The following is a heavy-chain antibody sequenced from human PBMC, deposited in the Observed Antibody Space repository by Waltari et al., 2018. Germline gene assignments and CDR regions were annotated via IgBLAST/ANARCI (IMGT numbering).Heavy chain of an antibody. D-gene: IGHD2-15*01. CDR1: GYTFTGYY. CDR2: INPNGGGT. Sequence: QVQLVQSGAEVKKPGASVKVSCKASGYTFTGYYMHWVRQAPGQGLEWMGWINPNGGGTNYAQKFQGRVTMTRDTSISTAYMELSRLRSDDTAVYYCARGYCSGGSCYALDYWGQGTLVTVSS. J-gene: IGHJ4*02. V-gene: IGHV1-2*02. CDR3: ARGYCSGGSCYALDY.